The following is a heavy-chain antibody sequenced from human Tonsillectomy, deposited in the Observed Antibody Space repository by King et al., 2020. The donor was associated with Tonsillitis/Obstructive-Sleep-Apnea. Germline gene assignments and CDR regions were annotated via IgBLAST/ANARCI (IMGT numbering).Heavy chain of an antibody. CDR1: GFTFSSYA. D-gene: IGHD2-2*01. V-gene: IGHV3-23*04. J-gene: IGHJ5*02. CDR2: ISGSGAST. Sequence: VQLVESGGGLVQPGGSLRLSCAASGFTFSSYAMSWVRQAPGKGLQWVSAISGSGASTYYADSVKGRFTISRDNSKNTLNLQMNSLRAEDTAVYYCAKVFSLVPAASAWGQGTLVTVSS. CDR3: AKVFSLVPAASA.